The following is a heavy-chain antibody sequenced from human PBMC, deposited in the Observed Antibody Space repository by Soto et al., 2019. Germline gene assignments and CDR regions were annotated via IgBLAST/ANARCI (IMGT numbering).Heavy chain of an antibody. J-gene: IGHJ6*01. V-gene: IGHV3-9*01. CDR3: PNTKGGDYYYGMDV. D-gene: IGHD3-10*01. CDR2: ISWNRGRI. Sequence: GGYPRLSCAASGFTFDDYAMHWVRQAPGKGLEWVSGISWNRGRIGYADSVKGRVTISRDNAKNSLYLQMNRLRAEDTSLYYCPNTKGGDYYYGMDVWGQGATVTVSS. CDR1: GFTFDDYA.